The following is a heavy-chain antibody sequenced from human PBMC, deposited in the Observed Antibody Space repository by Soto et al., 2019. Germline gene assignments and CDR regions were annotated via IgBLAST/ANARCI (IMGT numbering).Heavy chain of an antibody. CDR3: AKDLGYYYDSSGQYGMDV. J-gene: IGHJ6*02. CDR1: GFTFSSYA. CDR2: ISGSGGST. Sequence: PGGSLRLCCAASGFTFSSYAMSWVRQAPGKGLEWVSAISGSGGSTYYADSVKGRFTISRDNSKNTLYLQMNSLRAEDTAVYYCAKDLGYYYDSSGQYGMDVWGQGTTVTVSS. D-gene: IGHD3-22*01. V-gene: IGHV3-23*01.